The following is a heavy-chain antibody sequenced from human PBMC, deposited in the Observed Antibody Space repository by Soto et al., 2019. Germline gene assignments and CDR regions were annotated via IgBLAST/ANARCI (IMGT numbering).Heavy chain of an antibody. CDR1: GGTFSSYA. CDR3: ARDARAAAGTPYYYGMDV. CDR2: IIPIFGTA. V-gene: IGHV1-69*13. J-gene: IGHJ6*02. D-gene: IGHD6-13*01. Sequence: SVKVSCKASGGTFSSYAISWVRQAPGQGLEWMGGIIPIFGTANYAQKCPGRVTITADETPSTAYMELSSLRSEDPAVYYCARDARAAAGTPYYYGMDVLGQGTTVTVSS.